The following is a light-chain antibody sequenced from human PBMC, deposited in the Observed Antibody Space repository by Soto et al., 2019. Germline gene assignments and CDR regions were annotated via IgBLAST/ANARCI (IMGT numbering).Light chain of an antibody. CDR1: ESISDY. CDR2: SAS. Sequence: IQLTQSPSSLSASVGDRVTIACRASESISDYLNWYQHKPGEAPKVLVYSASTLRGGVPSRFSGTGSGTEFTLPISSLQPEDVANYYWHQPFSNLLSFGGGTKVEIK. CDR3: HQPFSNLLS. J-gene: IGKJ4*01. V-gene: IGKV1-39*01.